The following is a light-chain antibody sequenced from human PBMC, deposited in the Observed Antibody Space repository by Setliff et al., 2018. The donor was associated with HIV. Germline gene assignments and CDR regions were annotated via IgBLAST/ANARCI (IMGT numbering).Light chain of an antibody. CDR1: TGTVTHGHY. Sequence: QAVVTQEPSLTVSPGGTVTLTCGSSTGTVTHGHYPYWFQQKPGQASRTLIYDTDNKHSWTPARFSGSLLGGKAALTLSGALPEDEAEYYCLLSFDNVVYVFGTGTKVTVL. J-gene: IGLJ1*01. CDR3: LLSFDNVVYV. V-gene: IGLV7-46*01. CDR2: DTD.